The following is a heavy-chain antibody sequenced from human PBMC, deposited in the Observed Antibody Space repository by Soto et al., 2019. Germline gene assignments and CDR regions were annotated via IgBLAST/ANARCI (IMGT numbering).Heavy chain of an antibody. Sequence: EVQLLESGGGLVQRGGSLRLSCAASGFPFSSYVMSWVRQAPGKGLEWVSGISGGGSNTFYADSVKGRFTISRDNAQNSLYLQMNNLRVDDTAVYFCARAYLGRLPRRADYYYAMDVWGRGTTVTVSS. D-gene: IGHD1-26*01. CDR3: ARAYLGRLPRRADYYYAMDV. CDR1: GFPFSSYV. V-gene: IGHV3-23*01. CDR2: ISGGGSNT. J-gene: IGHJ6*02.